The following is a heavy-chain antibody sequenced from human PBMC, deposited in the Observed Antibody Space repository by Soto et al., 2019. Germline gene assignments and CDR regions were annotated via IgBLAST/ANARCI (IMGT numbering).Heavy chain of an antibody. CDR3: TTDRVSRLITIFGVNQAPHDY. CDR1: GFTFSNAC. V-gene: IGHV3-15*07. Sequence: GGSLRLSCAASGFTFSNACMNWVRQAPGKGLEWVGRIKSKTDGGTTDYAAPVKGRFTISRDDSKNTLYLQMNSLKTEDTAVYYCTTDRVSRLITIFGVNQAPHDYWGQGTLVTVSS. CDR2: IKSKTDGGTT. D-gene: IGHD3-3*01. J-gene: IGHJ4*02.